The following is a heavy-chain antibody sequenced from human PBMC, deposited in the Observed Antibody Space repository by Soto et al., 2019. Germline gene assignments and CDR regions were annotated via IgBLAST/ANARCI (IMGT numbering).Heavy chain of an antibody. CDR1: GFTFGSCG. Sequence: EVQLLESGGDLVQPGGSLRLSCVASGFTFGSCGMNWVRQAPGKGLEWVAGVSPHGANTYYADSVRGRFIIPRDDSRNTVSLDMNNLRGDDSAVYYCATEGAKTTWKVDYWGQGTVVTVSS. CDR2: VSPHGANT. D-gene: IGHD1-1*01. CDR3: ATEGAKTTWKVDY. J-gene: IGHJ4*02. V-gene: IGHV3-23*01.